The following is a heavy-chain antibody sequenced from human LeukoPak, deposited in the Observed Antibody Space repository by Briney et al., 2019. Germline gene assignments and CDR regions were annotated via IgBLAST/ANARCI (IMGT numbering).Heavy chain of an antibody. D-gene: IGHD4-23*01. CDR3: ARGLTREVKLDY. Sequence: GGSLRLSCAASGFTLSSYEMHWVRQAPGKGLVWVSRINSDGSRTGYADSVKGRFTISRDNAKNTLYLQMNSLRAEDTPIYYCARGLTREVKLDYWGQGTLVTVSS. CDR2: INSDGSRT. CDR1: GFTLSSYE. J-gene: IGHJ4*02. V-gene: IGHV3-74*01.